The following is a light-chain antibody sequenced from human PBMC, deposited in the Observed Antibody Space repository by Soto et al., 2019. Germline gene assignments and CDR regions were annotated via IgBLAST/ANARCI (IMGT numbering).Light chain of an antibody. V-gene: IGKV1-9*01. CDR2: AAS. Sequence: DIQMTQSPSTLSASVGDRVTITCRASQDIKTYLAWYQQKPGRAPKVLIYAASTLQSGVPSRFGGSGSGTEFALTSSRLQPEDFATYYCQQLHSYPLTFGGGTKVDIK. CDR3: QQLHSYPLT. J-gene: IGKJ4*01. CDR1: QDIKTY.